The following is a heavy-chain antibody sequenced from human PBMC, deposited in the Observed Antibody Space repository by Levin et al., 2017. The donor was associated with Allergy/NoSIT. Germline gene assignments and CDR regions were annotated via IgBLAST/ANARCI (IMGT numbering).Heavy chain of an antibody. CDR2: IDSSSDYI. V-gene: IGHV3-21*01. D-gene: IGHD6-19*01. J-gene: IGHJ4*02. Sequence: KGLEWVSSIDSSSDYIYYADSLKGRFTISRDNAKNSLFLQMNSLRAEDTAVYYCAREGEGSSADEIDYWGQGTLVTVSS. CDR3: AREGEGSSADEIDY.